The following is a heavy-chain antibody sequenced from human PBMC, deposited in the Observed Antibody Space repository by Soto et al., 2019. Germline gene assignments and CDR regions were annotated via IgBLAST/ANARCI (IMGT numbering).Heavy chain of an antibody. Sequence: QVQLVESGGGVVQPGRSLRLSCAASGFIFSSYGMHWVRQAPGKGLEWVAVIWYDGSNKYYADSVKGRFTISRDNSKNTLYLQMNSLRAEDTAVYYCARSADYYYDSSGYLDYWGQGTLVTVSS. CDR1: GFIFSSYG. J-gene: IGHJ4*02. CDR2: IWYDGSNK. D-gene: IGHD3-22*01. V-gene: IGHV3-33*01. CDR3: ARSADYYYDSSGYLDY.